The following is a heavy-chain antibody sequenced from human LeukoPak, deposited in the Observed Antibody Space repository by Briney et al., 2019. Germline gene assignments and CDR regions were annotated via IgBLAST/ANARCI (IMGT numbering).Heavy chain of an antibody. D-gene: IGHD6-13*01. V-gene: IGHV3-30*18. CDR2: ISYDGSNK. J-gene: IGHJ5*02. CDR3: AKDTSHSSSWYENWFDR. CDR1: GFTFRSYG. Sequence: PGRSLRLSCAASGFTFRSYGMHWVRQAPGKGLEWVAVISYDGSNKYYADSVKGRFTISRDNSKNTLYLQMNSLRTEDTAVYYCAKDTSHSSSWYENWFDRWGQGTLVTVSS.